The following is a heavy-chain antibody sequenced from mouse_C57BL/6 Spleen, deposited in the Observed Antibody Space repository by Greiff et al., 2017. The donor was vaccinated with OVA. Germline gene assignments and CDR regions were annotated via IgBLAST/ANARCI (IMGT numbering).Heavy chain of an antibody. CDR1: GFTFSDAW. CDR3: TPVVATPYWYFDV. V-gene: IGHV6-6*01. D-gene: IGHD1-1*01. CDR2: IRNKANNHAT. Sequence: EVMLVESGGGLVQPGGSMKLSCAASGFTFSDAWMDWVRQSPEKGLEWVAEIRNKANNHATYYAESVKGRFTISRDDSKSSVYLQMNSLRAEDTGIYYCTPVVATPYWYFDVWGTGTTVTVSS. J-gene: IGHJ1*03.